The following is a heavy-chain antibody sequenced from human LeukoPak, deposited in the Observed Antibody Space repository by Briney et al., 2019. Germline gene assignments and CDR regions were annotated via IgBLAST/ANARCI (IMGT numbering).Heavy chain of an antibody. Sequence: GGSLRLSCAASGFTFSSYAMSWVRQAPGKGLEWVSAISGSGGSTYYADSVKGRFTISRDNSKNTLYLQMDSLRAEDTAMYYCARGTGSYYSLGYWGQGTLVTASS. V-gene: IGHV3-23*01. J-gene: IGHJ4*02. CDR3: ARGTGSYYSLGY. CDR2: ISGSGGST. D-gene: IGHD1-26*01. CDR1: GFTFSSYA.